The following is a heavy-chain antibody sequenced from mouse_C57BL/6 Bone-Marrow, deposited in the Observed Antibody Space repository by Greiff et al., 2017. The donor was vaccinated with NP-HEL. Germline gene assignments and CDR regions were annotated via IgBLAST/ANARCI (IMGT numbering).Heavy chain of an antibody. D-gene: IGHD2-3*01. V-gene: IGHV1-26*01. CDR3: AIYDGYYGWYFDV. CDR1: GYTFTDYY. Sequence: VQLQQSGPELVKPGASVKISCKASGYTFTDYYMNWVKQSHGKSLEWIGDINPNNGGTSYNQKFKGKATLTVDKSSSTAYMELRSLTSEDSAVYYCAIYDGYYGWYFDVWGTGTTVTVSS. CDR2: INPNNGGT. J-gene: IGHJ1*03.